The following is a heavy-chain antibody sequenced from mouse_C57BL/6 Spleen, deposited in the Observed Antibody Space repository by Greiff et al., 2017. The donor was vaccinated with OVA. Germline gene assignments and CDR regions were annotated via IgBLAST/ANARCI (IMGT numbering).Heavy chain of an antibody. CDR1: GFTFSSYA. V-gene: IGHV5-4*03. J-gene: IGHJ2*01. CDR2: ISDGGSYT. CDR3: ATMMVTTSYFDY. D-gene: IGHD2-3*01. Sequence: EVKLVESGGGLVKPGGSLKLSCAASGFTFSSYAMSWVRQTPEKRLEWVATISDGGSYTYYPDNVQGRFTISRDNAKNNLYLQMSHLKSEDTAMYYCATMMVTTSYFDYWGQGTTLTVSS.